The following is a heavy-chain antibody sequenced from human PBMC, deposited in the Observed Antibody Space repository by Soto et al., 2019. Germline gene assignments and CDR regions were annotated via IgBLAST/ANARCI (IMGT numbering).Heavy chain of an antibody. CDR1: GFSFSTTGEA. J-gene: IGHJ3*02. CDR3: AHRREDATNAFDI. CDR2: IYWDDDK. Sequence: QITLKESGPTLVNPTQTLTLTCTFSGFSFSTTGEAVGWIRQPPGKALEWLALIYWDDDKRYSTSLNTRLTITKESSKNQVVLTMSHMDPVDTGPYFWAHRREDATNAFDIWGQGTMVTVSS. V-gene: IGHV2-5*02.